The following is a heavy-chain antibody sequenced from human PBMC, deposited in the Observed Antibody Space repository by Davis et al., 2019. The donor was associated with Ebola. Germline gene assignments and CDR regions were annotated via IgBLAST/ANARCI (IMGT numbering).Heavy chain of an antibody. D-gene: IGHD3-3*01. CDR2: ISSSGSTI. V-gene: IGHV3-11*01. CDR1: GFTFSDYY. CDR3: ARGYYDGRGWFDP. J-gene: IGHJ5*02. Sequence: PGGSLRLSCAASGFTFSDYYMTWIRQAPGKGLEWVSYISSSGSTIYYADSVKGRFTISRDNAKNSLYLQMDSLRAEDTAVYYCARGYYDGRGWFDPWGQGTLVTVSS.